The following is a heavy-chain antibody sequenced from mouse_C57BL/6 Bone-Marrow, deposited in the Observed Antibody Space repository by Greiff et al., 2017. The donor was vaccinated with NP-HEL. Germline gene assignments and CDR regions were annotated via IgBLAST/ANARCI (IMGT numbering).Heavy chain of an antibody. D-gene: IGHD2-1*01. J-gene: IGHJ3*01. CDR3: ASLLQAWFAY. V-gene: IGHV5-12*01. CDR1: GFTFSDYY. Sequence: EVKVVESGGGLVQPGGSLKLSCAASGFTFSDYYMYWVRQTPEKRLEWVAYISNGGGSTYYPDTVKGRFTISRDNAKNTLYLQMSRLKSEDTAMYYCASLLQAWFAYWGQGTLVTVSA. CDR2: ISNGGGST.